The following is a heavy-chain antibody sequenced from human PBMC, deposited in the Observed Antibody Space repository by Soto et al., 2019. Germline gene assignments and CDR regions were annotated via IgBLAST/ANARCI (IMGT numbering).Heavy chain of an antibody. CDR2: ISYDGSNK. J-gene: IGHJ6*02. CDR1: GFTFSSYA. D-gene: IGHD2-15*01. CDR3: ARQSDCSGGSCYSYYYYGMDV. Sequence: GGSLRLSCAASGFTFSSYAMHWVRQAPGKGLEWVAVISYDGSNKYYADSVKGRFTISRDNSKNTLYLQMNSLRAEDTAVYYCARQSDCSGGSCYSYYYYGMDVWGQGTTVTVSS. V-gene: IGHV3-30-3*01.